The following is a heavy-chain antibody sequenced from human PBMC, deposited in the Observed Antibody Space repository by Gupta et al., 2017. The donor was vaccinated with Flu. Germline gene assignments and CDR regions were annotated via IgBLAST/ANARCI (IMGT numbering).Heavy chain of an antibody. CDR2: INNLGSTI. V-gene: IGHV3-23*01. CDR3: AKGLCTVVWALHH. D-gene: IGHD3-16*01. Sequence: RQGAGKELELVATINNLGSTIYYADFVTGRFTISRDTSKNILYLEMNSLRTEDTALYYCAKGLCTVVWALHHWGPGTLVTISS. J-gene: IGHJ1*01.